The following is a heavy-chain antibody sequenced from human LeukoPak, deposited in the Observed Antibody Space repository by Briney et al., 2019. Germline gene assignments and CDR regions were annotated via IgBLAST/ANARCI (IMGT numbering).Heavy chain of an antibody. V-gene: IGHV4-30-2*03. J-gene: IGHJ4*02. D-gene: IGHD6-19*01. CDR3: ARHPPVAGFDY. Sequence: SETLSLTCAVSGDSTSSGGYSWNWIRQPPGKGLEWIGNIYQSGNTYYNPSLKSRVTISVDTSKNQFSLEVTSVTVADMAVYYCARHPPVAGFDYWGQGTLVTVSS. CDR1: GDSTSSGGYS. CDR2: IYQSGNT.